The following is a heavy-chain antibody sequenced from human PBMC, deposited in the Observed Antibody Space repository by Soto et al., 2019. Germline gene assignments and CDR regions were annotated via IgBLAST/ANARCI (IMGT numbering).Heavy chain of an antibody. V-gene: IGHV1-69*13. J-gene: IGHJ5*02. Sequence: SSVKGSCKAAGCTFXSYAISWVRLAPGQGLEWMGGIIPIFGTANYAQKFQGRVTITADESTSTAYMELSSLRSEDTAVYYCARAQRLGLDIVLVPAAISDWFDPWGQGTLVTVSS. D-gene: IGHD2-2*01. CDR1: GCTFXSYA. CDR3: ARAQRLGLDIVLVPAAISDWFDP. CDR2: IIPIFGTA.